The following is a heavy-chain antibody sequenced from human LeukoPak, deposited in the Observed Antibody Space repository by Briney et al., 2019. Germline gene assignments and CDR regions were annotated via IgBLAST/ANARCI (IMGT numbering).Heavy chain of an antibody. CDR3: ARLGYSYDSSGYYQTFDY. CDR1: GGSFSGYY. J-gene: IGHJ4*02. CDR2: INHSGST. D-gene: IGHD3-22*01. Sequence: SETLSLTCAVYGGSFSGYYWSWIRQPPGKGLEWIGEINHSGSTNYNPSLKSRVTISVDTSKNQFSLKLSSVTAADTAVYYCARLGYSYDSSGYYQTFDYWGQGTLVTVSS. V-gene: IGHV4-34*01.